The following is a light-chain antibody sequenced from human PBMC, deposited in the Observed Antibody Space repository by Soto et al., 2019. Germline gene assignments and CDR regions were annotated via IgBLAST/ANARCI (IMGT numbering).Light chain of an antibody. CDR2: KXS. V-gene: IGKV1-5*03. Sequence: DIQLTQSPSTLSASAGDRVPISXRASKSIIIWLSWYQQKPGXAPKXXXDKXSSLERGGPSRFSGSGSGTEFTLTISSLQPDDFANYYCQQYKSYPWTFGQGTKVDI. J-gene: IGKJ1*01. CDR3: QQYKSYPWT. CDR1: KSIIIW.